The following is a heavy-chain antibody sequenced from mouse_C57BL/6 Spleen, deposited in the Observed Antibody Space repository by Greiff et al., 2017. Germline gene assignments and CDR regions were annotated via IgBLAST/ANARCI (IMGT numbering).Heavy chain of an antibody. CDR2: IYPSDSET. CDR3: AIGNYWYFDV. D-gene: IGHD2-14*01. Sequence: QVQLQQPGAELVRPGSSVKLSCKASGYTFTSYWMDWVKQRPGQGLEWIGNIYPSDSETHYNQKFKDKATLTVDKSSRTAYIELSSLTSEDSSVYYCAIGNYWYFDVWGTGTTVTVSS. J-gene: IGHJ1*03. CDR1: GYTFTSYW. V-gene: IGHV1-61*01.